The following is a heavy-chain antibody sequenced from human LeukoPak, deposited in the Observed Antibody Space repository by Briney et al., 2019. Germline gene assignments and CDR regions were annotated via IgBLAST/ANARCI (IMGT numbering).Heavy chain of an antibody. CDR3: TTDSGYCSGGSCYGVDY. V-gene: IGHV3-15*01. CDR1: GFTFSNAW. CDR2: IKSKTDGGTT. J-gene: IGHJ4*02. Sequence: PGGSLRLSCAASGFTFSNAWMSWVRQAPGKGLEWVGRIKSKTDGGTTDYAAPVKGRFTISRDDSKNTLYLQMNSLKTEDTAVYYCTTDSGYCSGGSCYGVDYWGQGTLVTVSS. D-gene: IGHD2-15*01.